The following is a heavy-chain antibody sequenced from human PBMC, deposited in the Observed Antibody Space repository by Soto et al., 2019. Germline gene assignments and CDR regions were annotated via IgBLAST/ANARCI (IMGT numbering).Heavy chain of an antibody. D-gene: IGHD3-9*01. J-gene: IGHJ5*02. CDR3: ARPNYDILPGYHTANEDNWSDP. CDR1: GFTFSSYG. Sequence: QVQLVESGGGVVQPGRSLRLSCAASGFTFSSYGMHWVRQAPGKGLEWVAVIWYDGSNKYYADSVKGRFTISRDNSKNTLCLRMSSLRAEDTAVYYCARPNYDILPGYHTANEDNWSDPWGQGTLVTVSS. CDR2: IWYDGSNK. V-gene: IGHV3-33*01.